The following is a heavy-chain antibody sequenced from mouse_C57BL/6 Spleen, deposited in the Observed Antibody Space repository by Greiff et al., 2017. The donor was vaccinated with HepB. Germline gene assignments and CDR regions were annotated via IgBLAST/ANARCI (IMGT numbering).Heavy chain of an antibody. CDR1: GYAFSSSW. CDR2: IYPGDGDT. J-gene: IGHJ4*01. Sequence: QVQLQQSGPELAKPGASVKISCKASGYAFSSSWMNWVKQRPGKGLEWIGRIYPGDGDTNYNGKFKGKATLTADKSSSTAYMQLSSLTSEDSAVYFCASDYERYYYAMDYWGQGTSVTVSS. CDR3: ASDYERYYYAMDY. D-gene: IGHD2-4*01. V-gene: IGHV1-82*01.